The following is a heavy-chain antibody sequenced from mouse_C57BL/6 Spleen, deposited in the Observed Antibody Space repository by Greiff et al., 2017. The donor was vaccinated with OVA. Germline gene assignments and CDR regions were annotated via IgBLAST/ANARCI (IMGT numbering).Heavy chain of an antibody. CDR1: GYAFSSSW. D-gene: IGHD2-1*01. J-gene: IGHJ2*01. V-gene: IGHV1-82*01. Sequence: VQLQQSGPELVKPGASVKISCKASGYAFSSSWMHWVKQRPGKGLEWIGRIYPGDGDTNYNGKFKGKATLTADKSSSTAYMQLSSLTSEDSAVYFCASQIDYGNYVRDYWGQGTTLTVSS. CDR2: IYPGDGDT. CDR3: ASQIDYGNYVRDY.